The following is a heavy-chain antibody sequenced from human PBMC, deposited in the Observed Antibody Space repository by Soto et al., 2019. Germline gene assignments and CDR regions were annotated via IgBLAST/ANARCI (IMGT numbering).Heavy chain of an antibody. CDR2: INPFGGST. V-gene: IGHV1-46*01. CDR3: ARALPRIAASREGDY. J-gene: IGHJ4*02. D-gene: IGHD6-6*01. Sequence: ASVKVSCKASGYTFTSYYMHWVRQAPGQGPEWVGIINPFGGSTSYAQNFQGRITMTSDTSTSTVYMELSGLRSEDTAVYYCARALPRIAASREGDYWAQGTLVNVSS. CDR1: GYTFTSYY.